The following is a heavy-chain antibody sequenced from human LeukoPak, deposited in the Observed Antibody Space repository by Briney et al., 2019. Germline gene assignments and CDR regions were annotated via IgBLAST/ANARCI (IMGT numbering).Heavy chain of an antibody. J-gene: IGHJ4*02. V-gene: IGHV1-2*02. Sequence: ASVKVSCKASGYTFTSYDINWVRQATGQGLEWMGWINPNSGGTNYAQKFQGRVTMTRDTSISTAYMELSRLRSDDTAVYYCARSNLPYSARYFDYWGQGTLVTVSS. CDR1: GYTFTSYD. D-gene: IGHD2-15*01. CDR2: INPNSGGT. CDR3: ARSNLPYSARYFDY.